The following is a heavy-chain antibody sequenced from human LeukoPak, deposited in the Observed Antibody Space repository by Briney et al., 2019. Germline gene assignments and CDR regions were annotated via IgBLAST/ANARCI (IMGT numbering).Heavy chain of an antibody. CDR1: GGTFSSYA. CDR3: ARGRERGSSSSFTDY. D-gene: IGHD6-6*01. V-gene: IGHV1-69*04. CDR2: IIPIIGIA. Sequence: SVKVSCKASGGTFSSYAISWVRQAPGQGLEWMGRIIPIIGIANYAQKFQGRVTITRNTSISTTYMELSSLRFEDTAVYYCARGRERGSSSSFTDYWGQGTLVIVSS. J-gene: IGHJ4*02.